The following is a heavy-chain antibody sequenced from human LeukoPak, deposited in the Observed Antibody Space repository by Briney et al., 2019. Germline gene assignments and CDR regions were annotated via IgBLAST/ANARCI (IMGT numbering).Heavy chain of an antibody. CDR1: GYSISSGYY. Sequence: SETLSLTCTVSGYSISSGYYWGWIQQPPGKGLEWIGSIYHSGSTYYNPSLKSRVTISVDTSKNQFSLKLSSVTAADTAVYYCARDLGQYCSSTSCYRTWFDPWGQGTLVTVSS. CDR2: IYHSGST. V-gene: IGHV4-38-2*02. D-gene: IGHD2-2*01. J-gene: IGHJ5*02. CDR3: ARDLGQYCSSTSCYRTWFDP.